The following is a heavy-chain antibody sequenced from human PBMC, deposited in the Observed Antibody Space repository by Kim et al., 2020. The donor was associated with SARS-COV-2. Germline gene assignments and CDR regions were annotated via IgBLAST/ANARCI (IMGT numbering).Heavy chain of an antibody. CDR1: GGSFSGYY. D-gene: IGHD2-2*01. CDR2: INHSGST. V-gene: IGHV4-34*01. CDR3: ARTDCSSSTCYHPRGWLDP. J-gene: IGHJ5*02. Sequence: SETLSLTCAVYGGSFSGYYWSWIRQPPGKGLEWIGEINHSGSTNYNPSLKSRVTISVDTSKNQFSLKLSSVTAADTAVYYCARTDCSSSTCYHPRGWLDPWGQGTLDTVSS.